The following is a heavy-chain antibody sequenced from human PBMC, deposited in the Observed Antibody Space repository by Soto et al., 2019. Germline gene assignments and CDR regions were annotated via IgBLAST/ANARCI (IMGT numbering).Heavy chain of an antibody. Sequence: SETLSLTCLVSGFPISSPYSWGWIRQPPGKGLEWIGSISHTGTTSYSPSLTSRVSISVDTSKSQVSLKLTSVTAADTAVYFCARVTMVIRDSDHFGVDVWGHGTTVTVSS. CDR2: ISHTGTT. CDR3: ARVTMVIRDSDHFGVDV. CDR1: GFPISSPYS. J-gene: IGHJ6*02. D-gene: IGHD4-17*01. V-gene: IGHV4-38-2*02.